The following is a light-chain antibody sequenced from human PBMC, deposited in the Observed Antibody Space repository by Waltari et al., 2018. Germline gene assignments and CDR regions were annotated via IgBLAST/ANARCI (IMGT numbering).Light chain of an antibody. Sequence: EIVLTQSPATLSLSPGERAIISCRASQSVSSYLAWYQQKPGQAPRLLIYDASNRATGIPARFSGSGSGTDFTLTISSLEPEDFAVYYCQQRSNWVYTFGQGTKLEIK. CDR1: QSVSSY. J-gene: IGKJ2*01. CDR3: QQRSNWVYT. V-gene: IGKV3-11*01. CDR2: DAS.